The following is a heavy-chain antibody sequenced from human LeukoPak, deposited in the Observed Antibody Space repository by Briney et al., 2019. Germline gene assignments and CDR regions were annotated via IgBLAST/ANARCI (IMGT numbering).Heavy chain of an antibody. CDR3: ARGSTYYYDSSGYYFDY. CDR1: GGSISSYY. CDR2: IYYSGST. D-gene: IGHD3-22*01. Sequence: SETLSLTCTVSGGSISSYYWSWIRQPPGKGLEWIGYIYYSGSTNYNPSLKSRVTISVDTSKNQFSLKLSSVTAADTAVYYCARGSTYYYDSSGYYFDYWGQGALVTVSS. J-gene: IGHJ4*02. V-gene: IGHV4-59*01.